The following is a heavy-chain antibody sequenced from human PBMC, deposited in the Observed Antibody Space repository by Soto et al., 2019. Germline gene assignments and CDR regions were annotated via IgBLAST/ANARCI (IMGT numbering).Heavy chain of an antibody. Sequence: EVLLLESGGGLVQPGGSLRLSCAASGFSFSNKAMSWVRQAPGKGLEWVSIISGNGVSTYYTDSLKGRFTISRDNSKNMVYLEMNSLRVEDTAVYYCAKENGFQFINLGASGFDYCGQGSLVSVSS. D-gene: IGHD2-21*01. CDR2: ISGNGVST. CDR1: GFSFSNKA. J-gene: IGHJ4*02. CDR3: AKENGFQFINLGASGFDY. V-gene: IGHV3-23*01.